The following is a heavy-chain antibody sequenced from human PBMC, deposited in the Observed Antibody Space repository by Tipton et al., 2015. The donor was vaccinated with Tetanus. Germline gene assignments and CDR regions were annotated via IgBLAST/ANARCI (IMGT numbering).Heavy chain of an antibody. V-gene: IGHV3-23*01. CDR2: ISGSRLTP. D-gene: IGHD1-14*01. CDR1: GFTFKSYT. J-gene: IGHJ6*04. CDR3: AKEALGVLNL. Sequence: SLRLSCAASGFTFKSYTMNWLRQAPGNGLEWVAAISGSRLTPYYADSLKGRFTISRDNSKNTLSLQLNGLRADDTAIYYCAKEALGVLNLWGKGTTVIVSS.